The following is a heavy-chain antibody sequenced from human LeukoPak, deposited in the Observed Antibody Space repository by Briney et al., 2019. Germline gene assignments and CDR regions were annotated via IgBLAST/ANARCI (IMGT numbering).Heavy chain of an antibody. CDR2: IRSKGYGGIT. D-gene: IGHD3-10*01. V-gene: IGHV3-49*04. CDR3: TRVRSGNDFDY. J-gene: IGHJ4*02. Sequence: AGGSLRLSCSASGFTFGDHAMSWVRQPAGKGLEWVGFIRSKGYGGITEYVASVEGRFSLSRDDSKSFVYLQMSSLKTEDTAVYYCTRVRSGNDFDYWGQGTLVTVSS. CDR1: GFTFGDHA.